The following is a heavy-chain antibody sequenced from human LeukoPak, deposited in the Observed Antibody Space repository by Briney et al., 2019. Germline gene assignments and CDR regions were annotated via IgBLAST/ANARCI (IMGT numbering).Heavy chain of an antibody. CDR2: ISETSSTI. CDR3: ARGPRYSFY. CDR1: GFTFSSYG. V-gene: IGHV3-48*02. Sequence: GGSLRLSCAASGFTFSSYGMNWVRQAPGKGLEWVAYISETSSTIYYADSVKGRFTISRDNAKNSLYLQMNSLRDEDTAVYYCARGPRYSFYWGQGTLVSVSS. J-gene: IGHJ4*02. D-gene: IGHD6-13*01.